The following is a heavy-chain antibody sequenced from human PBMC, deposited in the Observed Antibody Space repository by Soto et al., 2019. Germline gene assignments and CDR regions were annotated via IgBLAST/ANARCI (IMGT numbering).Heavy chain of an antibody. V-gene: IGHV3-30*03. CDR2: ISYDGGLQ. CDR1: GFTFTSYG. J-gene: IGHJ4*02. D-gene: IGHD5-18*01. Sequence: ESGGGVVQPGRALRLSCAASGFTFTSYGMHWVRQAPGTRLGWVAVISYDGGLQHYADSVKGRFTISRDNSNNMVLLQMNSLRPEATAVYYCVSDRGYGHASVPYSWGQGTLVSVSS. CDR3: VSDRGYGHASVPYS.